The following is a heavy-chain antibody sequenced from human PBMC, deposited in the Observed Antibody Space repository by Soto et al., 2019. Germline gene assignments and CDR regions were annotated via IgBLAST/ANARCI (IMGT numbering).Heavy chain of an antibody. CDR2: ISYRGTP. D-gene: IGHD6-13*01. Sequence: QVQLQESGPGLVKPSQNLSLTCTVSGGSFSSGAYYWSWVRRHPGMGLEWIGYISYRGTPYYNPSLKXRLTISADASKNQFSLRLSXXXAXXXXVYYCARVSATGTRWFDPWGQGTLVTVSS. CDR1: GGSFSSGAYY. CDR3: ARVSATGTRWFDP. V-gene: IGHV4-31*03. J-gene: IGHJ5*02.